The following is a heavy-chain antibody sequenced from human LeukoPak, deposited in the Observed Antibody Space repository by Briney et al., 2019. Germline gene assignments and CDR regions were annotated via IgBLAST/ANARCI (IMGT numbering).Heavy chain of an antibody. CDR2: IYYTGTT. J-gene: IGHJ5*02. Sequence: SETLSLTCTVSGASISSGNYHWGWIRQPPGKGLEWIGNIYYTGTTYYNPSLRSRVTMSVDTSKKQFSLKLNSVTAADTAVYYCAARRTGSSQRDPWGQGTQVTVSS. CDR1: GASISSGNYH. CDR3: AARRTGSSQRDP. D-gene: IGHD2-8*02. V-gene: IGHV4-39*01.